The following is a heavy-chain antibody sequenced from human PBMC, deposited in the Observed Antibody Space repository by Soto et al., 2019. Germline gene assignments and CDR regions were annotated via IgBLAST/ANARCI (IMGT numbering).Heavy chain of an antibody. Sequence: SQTLSLTCAISGDSVSINSAGWNLIRQSPSRGLEWLGRTYYRSKWYNDYAVSVKSRITINPDTSKNQFSLQLNSVTPEDTAVYYCARERLELPLDYYYGMDVWGQGTTVTVS. CDR1: GDSVSINSAG. J-gene: IGHJ6*02. V-gene: IGHV6-1*01. CDR3: ARERLELPLDYYYGMDV. CDR2: TYYRSKWYN. D-gene: IGHD1-7*01.